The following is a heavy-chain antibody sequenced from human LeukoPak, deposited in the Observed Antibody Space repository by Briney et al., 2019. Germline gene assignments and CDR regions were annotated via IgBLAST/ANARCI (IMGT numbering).Heavy chain of an antibody. CDR3: AVATMDGGFDY. V-gene: IGHV3-30-3*01. Sequence: GRSLRLSCAASGFTFSSYVMHWVRQAPGKGLEWVAVISYDGSNKYYADSVKGRFTISRDNSKNTLYLQMNSLRAEDTAVYYCAVATMDGGFDYWGQGTLVTVSS. D-gene: IGHD5-12*01. CDR2: ISYDGSNK. J-gene: IGHJ4*02. CDR1: GFTFSSYV.